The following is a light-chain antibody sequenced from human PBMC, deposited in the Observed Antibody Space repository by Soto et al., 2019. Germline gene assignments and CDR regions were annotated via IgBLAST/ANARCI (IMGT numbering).Light chain of an antibody. Sequence: ELALTQSRGPLSLSPLARATLSVTACKSVSSNYLAWCQQKPGQAPRVLIYGASTRATGIPDRLTGSGSGTDFTLTISSLEPEDFAVYYCQQYWTSRDYTFCQGTKVDIK. CDR2: GAS. CDR1: KSVSSNY. CDR3: QQYWTSRDYT. J-gene: IGKJ2*01. V-gene: IGKV3-20*01.